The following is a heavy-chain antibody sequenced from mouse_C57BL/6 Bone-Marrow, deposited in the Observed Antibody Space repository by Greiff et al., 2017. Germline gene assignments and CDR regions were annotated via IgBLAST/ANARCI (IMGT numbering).Heavy chain of an antibody. V-gene: IGHV1-64*01. J-gene: IGHJ3*01. D-gene: IGHD1-1*01. CDR2: IHPNSGST. CDR3: AGSVYYYGSTFAD. CDR1: GYTFTSYW. Sequence: QVQLQQPGAELVKPGASVKLSCKASGYTFTSYWMHWVKQRPGQGLEWIGMIHPNSGSTKYNEKFKSKATLTVDKSSSTAYMQLSSLTSEDSAVCDCAGSVYYYGSTFADWGQGTPVTVSA.